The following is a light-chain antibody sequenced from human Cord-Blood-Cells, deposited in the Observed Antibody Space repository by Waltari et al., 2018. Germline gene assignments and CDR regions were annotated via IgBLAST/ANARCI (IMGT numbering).Light chain of an antibody. CDR2: DVS. Sequence: QSALTQPASVSGSPGQSITTSCTGTSSDVGGHNYVSWYQQHPGKTPKLMIYDVSNRPSGVSNRFSGSKSGNTASLTISGLQAEDEADYYCSSYTSSSTLVFGGGTKLTVL. V-gene: IGLV2-14*03. J-gene: IGLJ3*02. CDR3: SSYTSSSTLV. CDR1: SSDVGGHNY.